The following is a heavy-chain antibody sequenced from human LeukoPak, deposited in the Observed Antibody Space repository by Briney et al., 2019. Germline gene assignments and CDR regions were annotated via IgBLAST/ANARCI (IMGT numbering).Heavy chain of an antibody. Sequence: SETLSLTCGVYGGSFSGSYWSWIRQPQGKGLEWIGEINHSGNTNYNPSLKSRVTISIDTSKNQFSLKLNSVTAADTAVYYCARHRIPAADDAFDIWGQGTMVTVSS. J-gene: IGHJ3*02. D-gene: IGHD6-13*01. CDR1: GGSFSGSY. CDR2: INHSGNT. CDR3: ARHRIPAADDAFDI. V-gene: IGHV4-34*01.